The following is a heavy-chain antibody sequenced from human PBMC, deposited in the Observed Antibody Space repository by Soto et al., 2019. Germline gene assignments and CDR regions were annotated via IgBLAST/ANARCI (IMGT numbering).Heavy chain of an antibody. CDR2: IWDDGSNK. V-gene: IGHV3-33*01. D-gene: IGHD3-10*01. Sequence: QVQLVGSGGGVVQPGRSLRLSCAASGFTFSSYGMHWVRQAPGKGLEWVAVIWDDGSNKYYADSVKCRFTISRDNSKTTLYLQMNSLRAEDTAVYYCARDGSLWSYFDYWGQGTLVTVSS. CDR1: GFTFSSYG. J-gene: IGHJ4*02. CDR3: ARDGSLWSYFDY.